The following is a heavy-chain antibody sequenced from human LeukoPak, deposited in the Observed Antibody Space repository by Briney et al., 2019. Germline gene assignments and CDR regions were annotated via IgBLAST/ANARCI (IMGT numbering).Heavy chain of an antibody. CDR2: IKQDGSEK. CDR1: GFTFSSYW. V-gene: IGHV3-7*04. CDR3: ARGWAYYHGSGSWDY. J-gene: IGHJ4*02. D-gene: IGHD3-10*01. Sequence: GGSLRLSCAASGFTFSSYWMSWVRQAPGKGLEWVANIKQDGSEKYYVDSVKGRFTISRDNAKNSLYLQMNSLRAEDTAVYYCARGWAYYHGSGSWDYWGQGTLVTVSS.